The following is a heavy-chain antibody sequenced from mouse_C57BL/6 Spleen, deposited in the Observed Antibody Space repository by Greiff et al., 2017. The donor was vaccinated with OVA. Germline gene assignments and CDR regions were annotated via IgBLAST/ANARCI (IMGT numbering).Heavy chain of an antibody. CDR3: ARGSNYGGKAWFAY. CDR1: GYTFTSYW. CDR2: IDPSDSYT. V-gene: IGHV1-59*01. J-gene: IGHJ3*01. D-gene: IGHD2-5*01. Sequence: QVQLQQPGAELVRPGTSVKLSCKASGYTFTSYWMHWVKQRPGQGLEWIGVIDPSDSYTNYNQKFKGKATLTVDTSSSTAYMQLSSLTSEDSAVYYCARGSNYGGKAWFAYWGQGTLVTVSA.